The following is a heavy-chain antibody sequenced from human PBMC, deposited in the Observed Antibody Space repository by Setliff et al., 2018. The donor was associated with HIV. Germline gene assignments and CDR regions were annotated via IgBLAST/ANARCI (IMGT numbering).Heavy chain of an antibody. D-gene: IGHD6-19*01. J-gene: IGHJ6*03. CDR2: IYYSGST. CDR1: GGSISNSGYY. Sequence: SETLSLTCTVFGGSISNSGYYWGWIRQPPGKGLEWIGSIYYSGSTYYNPPLKSRVTISVDTSKNQFSLKLSSVTAADTAVYYCSGQAGYYYHMDVWGRGTTVTVSS. CDR3: SGQAGYYYHMDV. V-gene: IGHV4-39*01.